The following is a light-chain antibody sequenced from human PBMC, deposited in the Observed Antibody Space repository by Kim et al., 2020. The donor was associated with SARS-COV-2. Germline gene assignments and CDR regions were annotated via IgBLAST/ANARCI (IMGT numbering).Light chain of an antibody. J-gene: IGLJ3*02. Sequence: SSELTQDPAVSVALGQTVRITCQGDSLRSYYATWYQQKPGQAPVMIIYGKNNRPSGIPDRFSGSSSGDTSSLTITGAPAEDEADYYCNSRDISGDRWVFG. CDR1: SLRSYY. V-gene: IGLV3-19*01. CDR2: GKN. CDR3: NSRDISGDRWV.